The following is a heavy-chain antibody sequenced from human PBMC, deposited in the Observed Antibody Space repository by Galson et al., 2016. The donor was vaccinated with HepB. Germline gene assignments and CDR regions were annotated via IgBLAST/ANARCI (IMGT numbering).Heavy chain of an antibody. D-gene: IGHD2/OR15-2a*01. CDR3: ARDKFYPNDVFDV. V-gene: IGHV3-15*01. Sequence: SLRLSCAASGFTISPYWMSWVRQAPGKGLEWVGRIKSKADGGTIDYAAPVKGRFTISRDDSKNTLYLQMNSLRAEDTALYYCARDKFYPNDVFDVWGQGTMVTVSS. J-gene: IGHJ3*01. CDR2: IKSKADGGTI. CDR1: GFTISPYW.